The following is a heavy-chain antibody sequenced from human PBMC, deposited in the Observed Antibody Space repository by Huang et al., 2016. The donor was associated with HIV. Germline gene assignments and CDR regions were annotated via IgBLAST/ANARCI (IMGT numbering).Heavy chain of an antibody. CDR2: INHIEIA. CDR3: ARGLRFCRGGDCFPTHFQH. V-gene: IGHV4-34*02. Sequence: QVRLQQWGAGLLKPSETLYITCAVDGGSFSGYLWPWIRQSPGNGFEGSGEINHIEIATYTPTLKTRVTITGDMSKNQLSLKMTSLTVADTSVYFCARGLRFCRGGDCFPTHFQHWSQG. CDR1: GGSFSGYL. D-gene: IGHD2-21*02. J-gene: IGHJ1*01.